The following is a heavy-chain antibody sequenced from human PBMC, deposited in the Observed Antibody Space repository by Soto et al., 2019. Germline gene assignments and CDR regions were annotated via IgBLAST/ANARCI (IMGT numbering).Heavy chain of an antibody. CDR2: IYYSGST. J-gene: IGHJ4*02. V-gene: IGHV4-59*01. Sequence: SETLSLTCTVSGGSISSYYWSLLRQPPWKGLEWIGYIYYSGSTNYNPSLKSRVTISVDTSKNQFSLKLSSVTAADTAVYYCARDRSFRDTGMAFDYWGQGTLVTVSS. CDR1: GGSISSYY. CDR3: ARDRSFRDTGMAFDY. D-gene: IGHD5-18*01.